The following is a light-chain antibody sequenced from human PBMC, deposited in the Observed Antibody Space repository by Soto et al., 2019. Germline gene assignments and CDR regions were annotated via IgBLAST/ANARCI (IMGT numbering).Light chain of an antibody. CDR1: SSNIGNNY. V-gene: IGLV1-51*01. J-gene: IGLJ1*01. CDR2: DNN. CDR3: GTWDSGLIFYV. Sequence: QSVLTQPPSVSAAPGQKVTISCSGRSSNIGNNYVSWYQQLPGTAPKLLIYDNNKRPSGIPDRFSGSKSGTSATLGITGLQTGDEAEYYCGTWDSGLIFYVFGTGTKLTVL.